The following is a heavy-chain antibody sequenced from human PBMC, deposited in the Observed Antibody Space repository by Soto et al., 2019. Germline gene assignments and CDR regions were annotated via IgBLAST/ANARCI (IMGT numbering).Heavy chain of an antibody. CDR3: ARDLRYGDYDNAFDI. V-gene: IGHV4-59*01. J-gene: IGHJ3*02. CDR2: IYYSGST. Sequence: SETLSLTCTVSGGSISSYYWSWIRQPPGKGLEWIGYIYYSGSTNYNPSLKSRVTISVDTSKNQFSLKLSSVTAADTAVYYCARDLRYGDYDNAFDIWGQGTMVTVSS. D-gene: IGHD4-17*01. CDR1: GGSISSYY.